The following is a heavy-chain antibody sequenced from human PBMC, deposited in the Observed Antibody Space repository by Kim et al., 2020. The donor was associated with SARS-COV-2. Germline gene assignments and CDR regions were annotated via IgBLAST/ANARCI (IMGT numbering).Heavy chain of an antibody. Sequence: RSQLYKDYAASVNRRITTNPDTSKNQFSLHLNSVTPEDTAVYYCARGDLDYWGQGTLVAVSS. D-gene: IGHD2-21*01. CDR3: ARGDLDY. J-gene: IGHJ4*02. CDR2: RSQLYK. V-gene: IGHV6-1*01.